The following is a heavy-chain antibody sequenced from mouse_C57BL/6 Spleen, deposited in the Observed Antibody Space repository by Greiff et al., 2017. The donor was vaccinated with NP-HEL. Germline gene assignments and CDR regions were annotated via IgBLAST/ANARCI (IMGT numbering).Heavy chain of an antibody. CDR2: INPSSGYT. CDR3: ASTLYDGYSVDY. D-gene: IGHD2-3*01. CDR1: GFTFTSYW. Sequence: QVQLKESGAELAQPGASVKLSCKASGFTFTSYWMHWVKQRPGQGLEWIGYINPSSGYTKYNQTFKDKATLTADKSSSTAYMQLSSLTYEDSAVYYCASTLYDGYSVDYWGQGTTLTVSS. V-gene: IGHV1-7*01. J-gene: IGHJ2*01.